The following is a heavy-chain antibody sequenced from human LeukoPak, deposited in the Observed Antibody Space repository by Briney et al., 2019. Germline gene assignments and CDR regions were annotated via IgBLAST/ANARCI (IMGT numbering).Heavy chain of an antibody. Sequence: TSETLSLTCTVSGGSISSYYWSWIRQPPGKGLEWIGYIYYSGSTNYNPSLKSRVTISVDTSKNQFSLKLSSVTAADTAVYYCARRVGATRVAYYYYGMDVWGQGTTVTVSS. CDR1: GGSISSYY. V-gene: IGHV4-59*08. D-gene: IGHD1-26*01. CDR2: IYYSGST. CDR3: ARRVGATRVAYYYYGMDV. J-gene: IGHJ6*02.